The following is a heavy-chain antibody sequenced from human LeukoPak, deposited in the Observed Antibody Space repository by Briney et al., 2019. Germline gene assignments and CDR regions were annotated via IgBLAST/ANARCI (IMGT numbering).Heavy chain of an antibody. CDR3: ARANLIPQMGKVVF. D-gene: IGHD5-24*01. CDR2: ISSSSQYI. Sequence: GGSLRLSCAASGFTFSDYAMSWVRQAPGKGLEWVSSISSSSQYIYYADSVKGRFTVSRDNAKNSLYLQMISLRAEDTAVYYCARANLIPQMGKVVFWGQGTLVTVSS. J-gene: IGHJ4*02. V-gene: IGHV3-21*01. CDR1: GFTFSDYA.